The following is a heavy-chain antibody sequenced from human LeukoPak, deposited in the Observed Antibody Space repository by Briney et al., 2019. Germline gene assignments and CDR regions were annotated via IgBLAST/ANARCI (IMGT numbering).Heavy chain of an antibody. CDR1: GFPFDNYG. Sequence: GGSLRLSCAASGFPFDNYGMAWVRQAPGKGLEWLSGITWNGGTTAYADSVKGRFTISRDNAKNSLYLQMNSLRAEDTASYYCARDGPVARVELDYWGQGTLVTVSS. CDR3: ARDGPVARVELDY. D-gene: IGHD5-12*01. J-gene: IGHJ4*02. CDR2: ITWNGGTT. V-gene: IGHV3-20*04.